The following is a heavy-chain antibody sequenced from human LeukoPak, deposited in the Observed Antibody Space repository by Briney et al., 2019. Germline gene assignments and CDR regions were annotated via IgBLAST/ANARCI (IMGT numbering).Heavy chain of an antibody. V-gene: IGHV4-61*01. Sequence: EPSETPSLTCKVSGDSVSSDSYHWSWIRQPPGQGLEWIGYIHNSGSTKYNASLKSRLTISVDTSKNQFSLEVTSVTAADTAVYYCARINYGDYNWYDPWGQGTLVTVSS. CDR1: GDSVSSDSYH. CDR3: ARINYGDYNWYDP. CDR2: IHNSGST. D-gene: IGHD4-17*01. J-gene: IGHJ5*02.